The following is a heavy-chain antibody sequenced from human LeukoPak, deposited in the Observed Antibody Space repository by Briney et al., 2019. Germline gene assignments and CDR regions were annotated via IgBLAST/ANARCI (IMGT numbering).Heavy chain of an antibody. CDR1: GGSISSYY. V-gene: IGHV4-59*01. Sequence: SETLSLTCTVSGGSISSYYWSWIRQPPGKGLEWVGYIYYSGSTNYNPSLKSRVTISVDTSKNQFSLKLSSVTAADTAVYYCARGPYYDILTGYYPFDYWGQGTLVTVSS. J-gene: IGHJ4*02. D-gene: IGHD3-9*01. CDR2: IYYSGST. CDR3: ARGPYYDILTGYYPFDY.